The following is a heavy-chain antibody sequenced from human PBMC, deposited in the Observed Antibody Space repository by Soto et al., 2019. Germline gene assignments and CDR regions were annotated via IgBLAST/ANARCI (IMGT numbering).Heavy chain of an antibody. V-gene: IGHV3-30*03. CDR2: ISYDGSNK. D-gene: IGHD3-22*01. Sequence: QVQLVESGGGVVQPGRSLRLSRAASGFTFSSYGMHWVRQAPGKGLEWVAVISYDGSNKYYADSVKGRFTISRDNSKNTLYLQMNSLRAEDTAVYYCACVYYDSSGYYYFDCWGQGTLVTVSS. J-gene: IGHJ4*02. CDR1: GFTFSSYG. CDR3: ACVYYDSSGYYYFDC.